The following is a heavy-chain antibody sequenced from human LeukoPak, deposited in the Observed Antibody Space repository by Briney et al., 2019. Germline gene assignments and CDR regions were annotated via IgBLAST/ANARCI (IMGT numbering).Heavy chain of an antibody. D-gene: IGHD3-22*01. CDR3: ARSPYYFDSSGYHGAYYFDY. CDR1: GYSISSGDY. CDR2: IYHSGST. Sequence: SETLSLTCVVSGYSISSGDYWGWIRQPPGNGLEWIGSIYHSGSTYNNPSLKSRITISVDTSKNQFSLKLSSVTAADTAVYYCARSPYYFDSSGYHGAYYFDYWGQGTLVTVSS. J-gene: IGHJ4*02. V-gene: IGHV4-38-2*01.